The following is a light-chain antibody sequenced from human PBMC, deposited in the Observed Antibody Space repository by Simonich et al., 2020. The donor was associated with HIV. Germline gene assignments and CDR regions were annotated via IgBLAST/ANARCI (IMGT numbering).Light chain of an antibody. CDR2: GAS. J-gene: IGKJ4*01. CDR3: QQYGGSPLT. Sequence: EIVLTQSPDTLSLSPGERAPLSCRASQSVSSSYLAWYQQKPGQAPRLLIYGASSRATGIPDRFSGSGSGTDFTLTISRLEPEDFAVYYCQQYGGSPLTFGGGTKVEIK. CDR1: QSVSSSY. V-gene: IGKV3-20*01.